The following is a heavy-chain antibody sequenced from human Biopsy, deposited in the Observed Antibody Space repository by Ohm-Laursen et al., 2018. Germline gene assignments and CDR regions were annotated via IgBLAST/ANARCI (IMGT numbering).Heavy chain of an antibody. V-gene: IGHV4-34*01. CDR2: INQSGST. CDR3: ARAVDYYDPYYYYGLDV. Sequence: SETLSLTCPVNGGSSSGYFWNWIRQPPGKGLEWIGEINQSGSTKYNPSLKRRATLSADSSNSQFSLKLRSVTAADTAVYYCARAVDYYDPYYYYGLDVWGQGTTVTVSS. CDR1: GGSSSGYF. D-gene: IGHD3-16*01. J-gene: IGHJ6*02.